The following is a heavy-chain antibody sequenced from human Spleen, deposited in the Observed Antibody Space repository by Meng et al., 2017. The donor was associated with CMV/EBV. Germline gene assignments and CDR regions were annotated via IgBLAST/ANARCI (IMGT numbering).Heavy chain of an antibody. V-gene: IGHV4-34*01. CDR1: GGSFSGDY. J-gene: IGHJ4*02. CDR2: INRSGST. CDR3: ARVVGSYSGYDY. D-gene: IGHD5-12*01. Sequence: CAVYGGSFSGDYWTWVRQPPGKGLEWIGEINRSGSTNYNPSLKSRVTISVDTSKNQFSLRLSSVTAADMAVYYCARVVGSYSGYDYWGQGTLVIVSS.